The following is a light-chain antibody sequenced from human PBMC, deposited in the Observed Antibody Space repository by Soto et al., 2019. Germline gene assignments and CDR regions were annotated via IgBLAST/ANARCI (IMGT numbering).Light chain of an antibody. CDR3: QQYNNWPPWT. CDR2: DTS. CDR1: QTMNSN. J-gene: IGKJ1*01. V-gene: IGKV3-15*01. Sequence: IVMTQSPATLSVSPGERVTLSCRASQTMNSNLAWYQQRPGQGPRLLIFDTSTRATGIPARFSGSGSGTEFTLTISSLQSEDFAVYYCQQYNNWPPWTFGQGTKVDIK.